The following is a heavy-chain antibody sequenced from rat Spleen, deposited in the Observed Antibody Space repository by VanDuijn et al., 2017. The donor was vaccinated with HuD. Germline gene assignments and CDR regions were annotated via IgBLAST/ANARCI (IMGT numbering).Heavy chain of an antibody. J-gene: IGHJ2*01. CDR1: GFTFSNSA. CDR2: ITHIGATS. V-gene: IGHV5-29*01. Sequence: EVQLVESGGGLVQPGRSLKLSCAASGFTFSNSAMAWIRQAPGKGLEWVATITHIGATSYYPDSVKGRFTISRDNAKSTLYLQMDSLRSEDTATYYCARRPRTTRYYFDYWGQGVVVTVSS. D-gene: IGHD1-4*01. CDR3: ARRPRTTRYYFDY.